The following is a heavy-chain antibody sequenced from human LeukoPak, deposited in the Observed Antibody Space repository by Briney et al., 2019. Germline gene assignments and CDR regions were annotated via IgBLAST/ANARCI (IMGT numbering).Heavy chain of an antibody. V-gene: IGHV1-2*02. CDR2: INPNSGGT. CDR1: GHTFTGYY. D-gene: IGHD3-22*01. J-gene: IGHJ6*03. CDR3: ARDSSVASSGSPVYYYYMDV. Sequence: GASVKVSCKASGHTFTGYYMHWVRQAPGQGLEWMGWINPNSGGTNYAQKFQGRVTMTRDTSISTAYMELSRLRSDDTAVYYCARDSSVASSGSPVYYYYMDVWGKGTTVTVSS.